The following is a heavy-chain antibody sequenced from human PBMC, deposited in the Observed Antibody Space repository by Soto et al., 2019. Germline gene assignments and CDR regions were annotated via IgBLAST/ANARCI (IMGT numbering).Heavy chain of an antibody. D-gene: IGHD3-10*01. CDR2: IYYSGST. CDR1: GGSISSYY. J-gene: IGHJ6*02. Sequence: QVQLQESGPGLVKPSETLSLTCTVSGGSISSYYWSWIRQPPGKGLEWIGYIYYSGSTNYNPSLKGRVTISVDTSKNQFSLKLISVTAADTAVYYCARESVLWFGENGYYYGMDVWGQGTTVTVSS. CDR3: ARESVLWFGENGYYYGMDV. V-gene: IGHV4-59*01.